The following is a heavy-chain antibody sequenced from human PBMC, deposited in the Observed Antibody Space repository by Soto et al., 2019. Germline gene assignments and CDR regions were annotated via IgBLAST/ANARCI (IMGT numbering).Heavy chain of an antibody. CDR1: GGTFSSYA. Sequence: SVKVSCKASGGTFSSYAISWVRQAPGQGLEWMGGIIPIFGTANYAQKFQGRVTITADESTSTAYMELSSLRSEDTAVYYCARDPTPRGYRQYEIYYYYYGMGVWGQ. D-gene: IGHD5-18*01. CDR2: IIPIFGTA. J-gene: IGHJ6*02. V-gene: IGHV1-69*13. CDR3: ARDPTPRGYRQYEIYYYYYGMGV.